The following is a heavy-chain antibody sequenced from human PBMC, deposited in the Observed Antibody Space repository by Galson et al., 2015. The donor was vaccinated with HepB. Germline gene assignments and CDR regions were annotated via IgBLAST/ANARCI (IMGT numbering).Heavy chain of an antibody. CDR3: VRKSEIVGESSSHYLYHSAADV. J-gene: IGHJ6*02. V-gene: IGHV3-74*03. Sequence: SLRLSCAGSGFTFSTYWIHWVRQAPGKGLEWVSRIKSDGSTTTYADSVKGRFSISRDNYRNTVFLLMNSLRLEDAAVDYSVRKSEIVGESSSHYLYHSAADVWGQGTAVTVSS. CDR1: GFTFSTYW. CDR2: IKSDGSTT. D-gene: IGHD2-21*01.